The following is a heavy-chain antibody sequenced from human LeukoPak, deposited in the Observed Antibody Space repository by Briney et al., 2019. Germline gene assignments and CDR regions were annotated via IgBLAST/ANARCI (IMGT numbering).Heavy chain of an antibody. Sequence: SGTLSLTCAASGGSISSSNWWSWVRQPPGKGLEWIGEIYHSGSTNYNPSLKSRVTISVDKSKNQFSLKLSSVTAADTAVYYCAGSGSYYGEYYFDYWGQGTLVTVSS. D-gene: IGHD3-10*01. J-gene: IGHJ4*02. CDR2: IYHSGST. CDR1: GGSISSSNW. V-gene: IGHV4-4*02. CDR3: AGSGSYYGEYYFDY.